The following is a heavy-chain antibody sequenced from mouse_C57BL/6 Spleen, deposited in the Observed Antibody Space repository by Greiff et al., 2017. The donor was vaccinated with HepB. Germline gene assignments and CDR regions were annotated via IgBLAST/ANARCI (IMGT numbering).Heavy chain of an antibody. J-gene: IGHJ1*03. Sequence: QVQLKQSGAELVKPGASVKISCKASGYAFSSYWMNWVKQRPGKGLEWIGQIYPGDGDTNYNGKFKGKATLTADKSSSTAYMQLSSLTSEDSAVYFCAREGLRRYFDVWGTGTTVTVSS. D-gene: IGHD2-2*01. CDR1: GYAFSSYW. CDR3: AREGLRRYFDV. V-gene: IGHV1-80*01. CDR2: IYPGDGDT.